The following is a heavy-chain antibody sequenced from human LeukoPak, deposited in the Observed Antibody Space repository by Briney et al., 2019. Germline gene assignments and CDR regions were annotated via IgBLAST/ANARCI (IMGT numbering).Heavy chain of an antibody. J-gene: IGHJ4*02. V-gene: IGHV4-59*01. Sequence: SETLSLTCTVSGGSISSYYWSWIRQPPGKGLEWIGYIYYSGSTNYNPSLKSRVTISVDTSKNQFSLKLSSVTAADTAVYYCGRDDYGDYVFDYWGQGTLVTVSS. D-gene: IGHD4-17*01. CDR3: GRDDYGDYVFDY. CDR1: GGSISSYY. CDR2: IYYSGST.